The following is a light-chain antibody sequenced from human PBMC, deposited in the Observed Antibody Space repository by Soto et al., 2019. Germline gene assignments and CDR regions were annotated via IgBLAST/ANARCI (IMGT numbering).Light chain of an antibody. V-gene: IGLV2-11*01. CDR1: SSDVGGYNY. CDR3: CSYAGIYTWV. Sequence: QSALTQPRSVSGSPGQSVTISCTGTSSDVGGYNYVSWYQQHQGKAPKLMIYDVSKRPSGVPDRFSGSKSGNTASLTISGLLAEDEADYCCCSYAGIYTWVFGGGTKLTVL. J-gene: IGLJ3*02. CDR2: DVS.